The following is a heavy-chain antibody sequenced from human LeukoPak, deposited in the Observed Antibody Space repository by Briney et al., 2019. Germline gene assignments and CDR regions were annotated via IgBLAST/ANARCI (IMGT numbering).Heavy chain of an antibody. V-gene: IGHV3-7*01. D-gene: IGHD5-12*01. CDR1: GFTFSGFW. CDR2: INSDGSEG. J-gene: IGHJ4*02. Sequence: GGSLRLSCAVSGFTFSGFWMSWSRQAPGKGLEWVASINSDGSEGYYADVVKGRFTISRDNAKNSLYLQMNSLRAEDTAVYYCARCRGGYSGYDSLFYWGQGTLVTVSS. CDR3: ARCRGGYSGYDSLFY.